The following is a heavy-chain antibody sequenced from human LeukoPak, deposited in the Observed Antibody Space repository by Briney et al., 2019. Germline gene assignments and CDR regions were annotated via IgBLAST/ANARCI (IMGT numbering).Heavy chain of an antibody. CDR3: AKEGGSSTWYDGWFDP. CDR1: GFTFSSYA. CDR2: ISGSGGST. V-gene: IGHV3-23*01. D-gene: IGHD6-13*01. Sequence: GGSLRLSCAASGFTFSSYAMSWVRQAPGKGLEWVSGISGSGGSTYYADSVKGRFTISRDTFKNTLYLQMNTLRAEDTAVYYCAKEGGSSTWYDGWFDPWGQGTLVTVSS. J-gene: IGHJ5*02.